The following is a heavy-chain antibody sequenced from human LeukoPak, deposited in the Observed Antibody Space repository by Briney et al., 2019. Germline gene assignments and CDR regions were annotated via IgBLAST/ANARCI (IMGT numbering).Heavy chain of an antibody. CDR3: ARDPEYSSGWSRIDY. CDR1: GFTFSSYT. Sequence: GGSLRLSCAASGFTFSSYTMNWVRQAPGKGLEWVSYISSGNSNIYYADSVKGRFTISRDNSKNTLYLQMNSLRAEDTAVYYCARDPEYSSGWSRIDYWGQGTLVTVSS. J-gene: IGHJ4*02. V-gene: IGHV3-48*01. CDR2: ISSGNSNI. D-gene: IGHD6-19*01.